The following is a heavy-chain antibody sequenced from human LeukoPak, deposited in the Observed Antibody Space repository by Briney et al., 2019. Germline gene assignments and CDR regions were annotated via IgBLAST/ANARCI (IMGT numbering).Heavy chain of an antibody. D-gene: IGHD3-3*01. V-gene: IGHV1-2*06. J-gene: IGHJ6*03. CDR1: GYTFTGYY. CDR3: SRDFGEPTGYYMDV. CDR2: INPNSGDT. Sequence: GASVKVSCKASGYTFTGYYMRWVRQAPGQGLEWMGRINPNSGDTNYAQKFQGRVTMTRDTSISTAYMELSSLRSDDTAVYYCSRDFGEPTGYYMDVWGKGTTATVSS.